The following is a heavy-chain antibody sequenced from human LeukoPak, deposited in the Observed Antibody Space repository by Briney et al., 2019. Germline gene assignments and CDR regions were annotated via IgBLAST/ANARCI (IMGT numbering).Heavy chain of an antibody. D-gene: IGHD6-19*01. J-gene: IGHJ6*03. Sequence: GGSLRLSCAASGFTFSSYGIHWVRQAPGKGLEWVAVIWYDGSNKYYADSVKGRFTISRDNSKNTLYLQMNSLRAEDTAVYYCARDKTSGMAVSVDYYMDVWGKGTTVTVSS. CDR3: ARDKTSGMAVSVDYYMDV. CDR2: IWYDGSNK. V-gene: IGHV3-33*01. CDR1: GFTFSSYG.